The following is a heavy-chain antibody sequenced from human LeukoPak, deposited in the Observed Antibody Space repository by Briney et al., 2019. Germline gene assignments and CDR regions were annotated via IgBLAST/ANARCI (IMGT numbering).Heavy chain of an antibody. V-gene: IGHV1-24*01. CDR3: AKDLWGQQLAFDAFDF. Sequence: ASVKVSCKVSGYTLTELSMHWVRQAPGKGLEWMGGFDPEDGETIYAQKFQGRVTMTEDTSTDTAYMELSSLRSEDTAVYYCAKDLWGQQLAFDAFDFWGQGTMVTVSS. CDR1: GYTLTELS. CDR2: FDPEDGET. D-gene: IGHD6-13*01. J-gene: IGHJ3*01.